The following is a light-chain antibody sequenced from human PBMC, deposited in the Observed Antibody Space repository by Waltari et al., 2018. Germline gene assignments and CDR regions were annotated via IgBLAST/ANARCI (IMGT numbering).Light chain of an antibody. Sequence: QTVVTQEPSFSVSPGGTVTLTCGLSSGSVSTNYYPSWYQQTPGQAPRTLIYSTNTRSSGVPERFSGSILGNKAALTITGAQADDESDYYCVLYMGSGISQFGGGTKLTVL. CDR3: VLYMGSGISQ. V-gene: IGLV8-61*01. CDR1: SGSVSTNYY. CDR2: STN. J-gene: IGLJ2*01.